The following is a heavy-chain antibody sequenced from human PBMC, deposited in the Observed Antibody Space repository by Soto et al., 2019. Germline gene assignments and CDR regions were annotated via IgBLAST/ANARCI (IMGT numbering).Heavy chain of an antibody. Sequence: QVQLVQSGAEVRKPGASVKVSCKASGYTFTSYYLHWVRQAPGQGLEWMGMITPSDGSRTYAQEFQGRVTMTRDTSTCTVYMDMSRLRSEDTAVYYCARALPRYIVGLMMYVDYWGQGTVVTVSS. V-gene: IGHV1-46*01. D-gene: IGHD1-26*01. CDR1: GYTFTSYY. CDR3: ARALPRYIVGLMMYVDY. CDR2: ITPSDGSR. J-gene: IGHJ4*02.